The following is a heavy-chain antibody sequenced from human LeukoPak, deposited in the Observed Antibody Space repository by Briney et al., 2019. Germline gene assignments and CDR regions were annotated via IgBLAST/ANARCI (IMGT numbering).Heavy chain of an antibody. J-gene: IGHJ3*01. D-gene: IGHD3-3*01. CDR1: GYSFTGHH. V-gene: IGHV1-2*02. CDR3: AREFSSKLEWLAYVTGDDAFDV. Sequence: ASVKVSCKAFGYSFTGHHLHWVRQAPRQGLEWMGWVNPKTGGTNYARKFQGRVTMTRDTSINTVNMELNRLTSDDTAVYYCAREFSSKLEWLAYVTGDDAFDVWGQGTMITVS. CDR2: VNPKTGGT.